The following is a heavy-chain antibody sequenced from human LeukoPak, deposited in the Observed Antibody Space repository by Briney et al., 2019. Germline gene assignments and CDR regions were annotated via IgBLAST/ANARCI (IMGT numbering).Heavy chain of an antibody. D-gene: IGHD4-11*01. V-gene: IGHV4-59*08. CDR2: IYYSGST. CDR1: GGSISSYY. J-gene: IGHJ4*02. Sequence: SETLSLTCTVSGGSISSYYWSWIRQPPGKGLEWIGYIYYSGSTNYNPSLKSRVTISVDTSKIQFSLKLSSVTAADTAVYYCASYSNYGGVDYWGQGTLVTVSS. CDR3: ASYSNYGGVDY.